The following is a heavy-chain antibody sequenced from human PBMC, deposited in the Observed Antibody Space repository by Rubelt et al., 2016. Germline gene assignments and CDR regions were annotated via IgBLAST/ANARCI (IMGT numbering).Heavy chain of an antibody. J-gene: IGHJ6*03. Sequence: QLQLQESGPGLVKPSETLSLTCTVSGASISGFYWTWIRQPPGKGLGGSGYSYYGGSTNYIPPLMGRVTISVDTSKTQFSLNVNLWPAQDKAVNYWARGNSNRNYYYYYYMDVWGRGTTVTVSS. CDR1: GASISGFY. V-gene: IGHV4-59*12. CDR2: SYYGGST. CDR3: ARGNSNRNYYYYYYMDV. D-gene: IGHD4-11*01.